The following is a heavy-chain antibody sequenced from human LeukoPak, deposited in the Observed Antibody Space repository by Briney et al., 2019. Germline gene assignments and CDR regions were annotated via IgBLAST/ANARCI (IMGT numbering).Heavy chain of an antibody. CDR1: GGTFISYA. J-gene: IGHJ5*02. D-gene: IGHD6-13*01. V-gene: IGHV1-69*05. CDR2: IIPIFGTT. CDR3: ARADIAAAGGIWFDH. Sequence: SVKVSCKASGGTFISYAISWVRQAPGQGQEWMGGIIPIFGTTNYGQKFQGRVTITTDQSTSTAYMELSSLRSEDTAVYYCARADIAAAGGIWFDHWGQGTLVTVSS.